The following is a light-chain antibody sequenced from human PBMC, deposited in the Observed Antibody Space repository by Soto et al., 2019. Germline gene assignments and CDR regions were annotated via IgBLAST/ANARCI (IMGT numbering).Light chain of an antibody. CDR3: QQSYSTPYT. CDR1: QDIRKY. Sequence: IQMTQSPSSLSASVGDRVTITCQATQDIRKYLNWYQQKPGRAPKLLIYAASNLESGVPSRFSGRGSGTDFTLTISSLQPEDFATYYCQQSYSTPYTFGQGTKVDIK. V-gene: IGKV1-39*01. CDR2: AAS. J-gene: IGKJ2*01.